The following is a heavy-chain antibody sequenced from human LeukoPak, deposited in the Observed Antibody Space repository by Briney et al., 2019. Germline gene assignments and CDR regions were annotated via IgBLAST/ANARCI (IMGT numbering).Heavy chain of an antibody. Sequence: PGRSLRLSCAASGFTFSSYAMHWVRQAPGKGLEWVAVISYDGSNKYYADSVKGRFTISRDNSKNTLYLQMNSLRAEDTAVYYCARGGMITFGGVIGDYWGQGTLVTASS. CDR1: GFTFSSYA. D-gene: IGHD3-16*02. V-gene: IGHV3-30*04. CDR3: ARGGMITFGGVIGDY. CDR2: ISYDGSNK. J-gene: IGHJ4*02.